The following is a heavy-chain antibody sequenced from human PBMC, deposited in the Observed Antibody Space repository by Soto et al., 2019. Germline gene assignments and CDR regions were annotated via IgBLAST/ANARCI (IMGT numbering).Heavy chain of an antibody. J-gene: IGHJ4*02. V-gene: IGHV2-5*01. CDR1: GFSLSTSGVG. D-gene: IGHD3-9*01. Sequence: QITLKESGPTLVKPTQTLTLTCTFSGFSLSTSGVGVGWIRQPPGKALEWLALIYWNDDKRYSPSLKSRLTITKDTSKNQVVLTKTNMDPVDTATYYCAHILRYFDWLLPQFDYWGQGTLVTVSS. CDR2: IYWNDDK. CDR3: AHILRYFDWLLPQFDY.